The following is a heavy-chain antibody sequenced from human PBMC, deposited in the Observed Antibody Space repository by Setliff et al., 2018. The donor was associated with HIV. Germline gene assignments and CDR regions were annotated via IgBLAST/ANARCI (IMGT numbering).Heavy chain of an antibody. V-gene: IGHV1-69-2*01. CDR1: GSTFTDYY. CDR3: ATPLSHDSSGREPFDC. J-gene: IGHJ4*02. D-gene: IGHD3-22*01. CDR2: IDPEDDET. Sequence: ASVKVSCKVSGSTFTDYYLHWVQQAPGKGLEWVGLIDPEDDETLFAEKFQGRVTITADTSTDTAYMVLSSLRSEDTAVYYCATPLSHDSSGREPFDCWGQGTLVTVSS.